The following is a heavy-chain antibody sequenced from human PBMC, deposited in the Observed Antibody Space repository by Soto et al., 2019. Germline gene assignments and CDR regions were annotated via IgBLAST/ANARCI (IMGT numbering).Heavy chain of an antibody. CDR1: GFTFSSYG. CDR2: ISSDGSNK. V-gene: IGHV3-30*18. J-gene: IGHJ4*02. D-gene: IGHD3-10*01. Sequence: HVQLVESGGGVVQPGRSLRLSCAASGFTFSSYGVHWVRQAPGKGLEWVALISSDGSNKYYADSVKGRFTISRDNSKNTLYLQMNTLRAEDTAVYYCAKVRADYYYGSGPFDYWGQGTLVTVSS. CDR3: AKVRADYYYGSGPFDY.